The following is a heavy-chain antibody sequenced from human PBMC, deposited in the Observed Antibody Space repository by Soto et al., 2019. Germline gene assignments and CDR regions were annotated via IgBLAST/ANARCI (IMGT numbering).Heavy chain of an antibody. Sequence: PSETLSLTCTVSGGSISSSSYYWGWIRQPPGKGLEWIGSIYYSGSTYYNPSLKSRVTISVDTSKNQFSLKLSSVTAADTAVYYCARGSGIAAYNWFDPWGQGTLVTVSS. D-gene: IGHD6-13*01. CDR1: GGSISSSSYY. V-gene: IGHV4-39*01. J-gene: IGHJ5*02. CDR2: IYYSGST. CDR3: ARGSGIAAYNWFDP.